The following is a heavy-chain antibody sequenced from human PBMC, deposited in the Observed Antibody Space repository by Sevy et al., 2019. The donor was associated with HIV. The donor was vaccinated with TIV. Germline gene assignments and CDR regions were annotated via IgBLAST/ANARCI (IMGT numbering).Heavy chain of an antibody. CDR2: MYNSEKA. V-gene: IGHV4-4*07. CDR3: ARVIPEDIFYYGKDV. Sequence: SETLSLTCTVSGGSVGGFRWSWIRQSAGKGLEWIGRMYNSEKAYNPSLKSRVTMSVDTSRDQFSLKLSSVTAADTAVYYCARVIPEDIFYYGKDVWGQGTTVTVSS. J-gene: IGHJ6*02. D-gene: IGHD3-9*01. CDR1: GGSVGGFR.